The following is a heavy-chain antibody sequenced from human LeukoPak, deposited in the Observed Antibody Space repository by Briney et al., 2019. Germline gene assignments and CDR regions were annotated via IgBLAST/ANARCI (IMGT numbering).Heavy chain of an antibody. Sequence: SVKVSCKASGGTFSSYAISWVRQAPGQGLEWMGGIIPIFGTANYAQKFQGRVTITADESTSTAYMELSSLRSKDTAVYYCARGDYDFWSGYYDESGYYYYMDVWGKGTTVTVSS. D-gene: IGHD3-3*01. J-gene: IGHJ6*03. CDR3: ARGDYDFWSGYYDESGYYYYMDV. CDR1: GGTFSSYA. CDR2: IIPIFGTA. V-gene: IGHV1-69*13.